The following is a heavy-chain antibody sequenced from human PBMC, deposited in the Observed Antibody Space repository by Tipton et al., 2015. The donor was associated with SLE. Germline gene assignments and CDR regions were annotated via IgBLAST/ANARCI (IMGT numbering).Heavy chain of an antibody. V-gene: IGHV4-61*02. CDR2: IYTSGRT. Sequence: TLSLTCTVSGGSISSGSYYWSWIRQPAGKGLEWIGRIYTSGRTNYNPSLKSGVTISVDTSKNQFSLKLSSVTAADTAVYYCARGGRLVEGPMDVWGKGTTVTVSS. D-gene: IGHD6-19*01. J-gene: IGHJ6*03. CDR3: ARGGRLVEGPMDV. CDR1: GGSISSGSYY.